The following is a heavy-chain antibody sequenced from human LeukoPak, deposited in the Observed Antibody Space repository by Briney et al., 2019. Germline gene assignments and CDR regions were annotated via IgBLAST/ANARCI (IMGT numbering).Heavy chain of an antibody. V-gene: IGHV3-23*01. CDR2: LSGSGDNT. D-gene: IGHD4-17*01. CDR1: GFTFSSYA. Sequence: GGSLRLSCAASGFTFSSYAMSWVRQAPGKGLEWVSSLSGSGDNTYYADSVKGRFTISRDNSKNTLYLQMNSLRVEDTAVYYYAKDLTVTTRGDALDIWGQGTMVTVSS. CDR3: AKDLTVTTRGDALDI. J-gene: IGHJ3*02.